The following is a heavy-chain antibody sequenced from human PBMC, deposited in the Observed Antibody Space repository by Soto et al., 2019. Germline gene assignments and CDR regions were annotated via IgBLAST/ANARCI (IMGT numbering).Heavy chain of an antibody. J-gene: IGHJ4*02. V-gene: IGHV3-13*01. CDR3: ARGLITMTIDY. CDR1: GFTFRADD. D-gene: IGHD3-22*01. CDR2: IGTAGDT. Sequence: PGGSLRLSCAASGFTFRADDMHCVRQATGKGLEWVSAIGTAGDTYYPGSVKGRFTISRENAKNSLYLQMNSLRAEDTAVYYCARGLITMTIDYWGQGTLVTVSS.